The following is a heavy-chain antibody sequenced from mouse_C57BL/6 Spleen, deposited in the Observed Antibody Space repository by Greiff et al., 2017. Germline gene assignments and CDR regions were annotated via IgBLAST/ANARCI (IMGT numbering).Heavy chain of an antibody. Sequence: QVQLQQSGAELVKPGASVKISCKASGYAFSSYWMNWVKQRPGKGLEWIGQIYPGDGDTNNNGQFKGKAPLTADKSSSSAYMQLSSLTSEVSAVYFCARSGYGNFAYWGHGTTRTVSS. V-gene: IGHV1-80*01. D-gene: IGHD2-1*01. CDR1: GYAFSSYW. CDR3: ARSGYGNFAY. CDR2: IYPGDGDT. J-gene: IGHJ2*01.